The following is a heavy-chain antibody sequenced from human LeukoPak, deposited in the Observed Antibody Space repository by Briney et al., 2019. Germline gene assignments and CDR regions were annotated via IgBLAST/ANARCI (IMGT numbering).Heavy chain of an antibody. Sequence: PGRSLRLSCAASGFTFSSYAMHWVRQAPGKGLEGVAVISYDGSNKYYADSVKGRFTISRDNSKNTLYLQMNSLRAEDTAVYYCARDTRKRITMVRGVYGVDYWGQGTLVTASS. J-gene: IGHJ4*02. CDR3: ARDTRKRITMVRGVYGVDY. D-gene: IGHD3-10*01. V-gene: IGHV3-30*04. CDR2: ISYDGSNK. CDR1: GFTFSSYA.